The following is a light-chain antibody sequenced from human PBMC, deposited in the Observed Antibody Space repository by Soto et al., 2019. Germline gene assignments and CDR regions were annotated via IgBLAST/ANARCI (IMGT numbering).Light chain of an antibody. Sequence: DIQMTKSPSSLSASVGDRVTITCGASQGIRNDLAWNKQKPGKAPKRLIYAASSLQSGVPSRLSGSGSGTEFTLTISSLTPEDFATYYCQQYYSYPTFGQGTRLEIK. CDR2: AAS. V-gene: IGKV1-17*01. CDR1: QGIRND. CDR3: QQYYSYPT. J-gene: IGKJ5*01.